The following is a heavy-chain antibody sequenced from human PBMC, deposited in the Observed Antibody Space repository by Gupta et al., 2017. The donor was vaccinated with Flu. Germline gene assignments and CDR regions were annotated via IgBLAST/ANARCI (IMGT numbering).Heavy chain of an antibody. CDR2: INPNRGGT. V-gene: IGHV1-2*02. Sequence: YIHGVRQAPGQGLEWMGGINPNRGGTKYAQKFQGRVSMTTDTCIATVHMELSSLRSDDTAVYYCARVGDCSTTSCYEPFDSWGQGTL. CDR3: ARVGDCSTTSCYEPFDS. D-gene: IGHD2-2*01. CDR1: Y. J-gene: IGHJ4*02.